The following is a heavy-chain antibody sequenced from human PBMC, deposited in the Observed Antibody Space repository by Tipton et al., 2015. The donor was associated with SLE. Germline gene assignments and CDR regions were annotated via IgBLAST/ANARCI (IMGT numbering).Heavy chain of an antibody. CDR3: AKDKSVVLPVALGGNGMDV. D-gene: IGHD2-2*01. V-gene: IGHV3-11*05. CDR1: GFTFSDYY. Sequence: SLRLSCAASGFTFSDYYMMWIRQAPGKGLEWVSYIGRSGADTNYADSVKGRFTISRDNSKNTVYLQMNSLRAEDTAVYTCAKDKSVVLPVALGGNGMDVWGQGTTVTVSS. CDR2: IGRSGADT. J-gene: IGHJ6*02.